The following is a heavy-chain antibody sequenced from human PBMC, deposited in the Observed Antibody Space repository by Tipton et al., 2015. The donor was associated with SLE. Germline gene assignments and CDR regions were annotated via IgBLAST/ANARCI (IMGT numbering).Heavy chain of an antibody. CDR1: GGSIISSTYY. D-gene: IGHD1-26*01. Sequence: TLSLTCTVSGGSIISSTYYWAWIRQTPGKGLEWLGSISFSGTTYFNPSLKSRVTLSRDTSKNQFSLNLNSVTAADTAFYYCTRVMTGSRSDFWGRGTLVTVSP. CDR2: ISFSGTT. V-gene: IGHV4-39*07. J-gene: IGHJ4*02. CDR3: TRVMTGSRSDF.